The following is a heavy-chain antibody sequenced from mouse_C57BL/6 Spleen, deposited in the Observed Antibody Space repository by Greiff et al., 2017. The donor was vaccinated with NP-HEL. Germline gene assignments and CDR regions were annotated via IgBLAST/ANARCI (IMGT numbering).Heavy chain of an antibody. CDR3: ARDGYDGNYFDY. V-gene: IGHV1-80*01. J-gene: IGHJ2*01. CDR2: IYPGDGDT. Sequence: QVQLKESGAELVKPGASVKISCKASGYAFSSYWMNWVKQRPGKGLEWIGQIYPGDGDTNYNGKFKGKATLTADKSSSTAYMQLSSLTSEDSAVYFCARDGYDGNYFDYWGQGTTLTVSS. D-gene: IGHD2-2*01. CDR1: GYAFSSYW.